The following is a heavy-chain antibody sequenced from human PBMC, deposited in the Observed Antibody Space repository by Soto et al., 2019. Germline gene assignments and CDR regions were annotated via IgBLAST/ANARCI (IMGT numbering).Heavy chain of an antibody. D-gene: IGHD3-10*01. CDR1: GFTFSSYG. V-gene: IGHV3-33*01. Sequence: GGSLRLSCAASGFTFSSYGMHWVRQAPGKGLEWVAVIWYDGSNKYYADSVKGRFTISRDNSKNTLYLQMNSLRAKDTAVYYCARDRFYYYGSGSQNWFDPWGQGTLVTVSS. CDR2: IWYDGSNK. J-gene: IGHJ5*02. CDR3: ARDRFYYYGSGSQNWFDP.